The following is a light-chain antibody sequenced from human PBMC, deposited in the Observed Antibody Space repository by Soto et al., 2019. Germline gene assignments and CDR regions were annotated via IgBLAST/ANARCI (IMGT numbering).Light chain of an antibody. CDR1: KLGDKY. J-gene: IGLJ1*01. CDR2: QDS. CDR3: QAWDSSTKV. Sequence: SYELTQPPSVSVSPGQTASITCSGGKLGDKYASWYQQKPGQSPVLVIYQDSKRPAGIPERFSGSNSGNTATLTLSGTQAMDEADYSCQAWDSSTKVFGTGTKLTV. V-gene: IGLV3-1*01.